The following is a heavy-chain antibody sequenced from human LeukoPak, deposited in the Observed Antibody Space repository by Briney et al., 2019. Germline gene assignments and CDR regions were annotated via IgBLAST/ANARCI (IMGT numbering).Heavy chain of an antibody. CDR1: GFTFSSYA. V-gene: IGHV3-23*01. CDR3: AKASDYGDLNYYYYYGMDV. D-gene: IGHD4-17*01. J-gene: IGHJ6*04. Sequence: GGSLRLSCAASGFTFSSYAMSWVRQAPGKGLEWVSAISGSGGSTYYADSVKGRFTISRDNSKNTLYLQMNSLRAEDTTVYYCAKASDYGDLNYYYYYGMDVWGKGTTVTVSS. CDR2: ISGSGGST.